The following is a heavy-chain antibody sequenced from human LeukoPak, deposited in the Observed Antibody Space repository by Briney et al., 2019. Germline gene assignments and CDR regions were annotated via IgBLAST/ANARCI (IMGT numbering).Heavy chain of an antibody. CDR1: GGSFSGYY. Sequence: PSETLSLTCAVYGGSFSGYYWSWIRQPPGKGLEWIGEINHSGSTNYNPSLKSRVTTSVDTSKNQFSLKLSSVTAADTAVYYCARCYYYGSGSYYRYYYGMDVWGQGTTVTVSS. D-gene: IGHD3-10*01. CDR2: INHSGST. CDR3: ARCYYYGSGSYYRYYYGMDV. V-gene: IGHV4-34*01. J-gene: IGHJ6*02.